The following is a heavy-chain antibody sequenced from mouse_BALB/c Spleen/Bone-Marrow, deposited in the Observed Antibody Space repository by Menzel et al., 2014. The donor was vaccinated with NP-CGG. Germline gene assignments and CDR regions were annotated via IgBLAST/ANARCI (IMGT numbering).Heavy chain of an antibody. J-gene: IGHJ3*01. D-gene: IGHD4-1*01. CDR1: GYTFTDHA. Sequence: QVQLQQSDAELVKPGASVKISCKASGYTFTDHAIHWVKQKPEQGLEWVGYISPGDGVIKYNEKFKGKAILTADKSSSTAYMQLNSLTSEDSAVYFCKRSLGRFAYWGQGTLVTVSA. CDR2: ISPGDGVI. CDR3: KRSLGRFAY. V-gene: IGHV1S53*02.